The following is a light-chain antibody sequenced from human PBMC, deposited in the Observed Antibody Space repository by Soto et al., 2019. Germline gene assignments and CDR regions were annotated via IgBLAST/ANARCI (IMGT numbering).Light chain of an antibody. V-gene: IGKV3-20*01. J-gene: IGKJ1*01. CDR2: GAR. CDR3: QQYGTSPWT. CDR1: QSVTISY. Sequence: VVLTQSPGTLSLYPGERATLSCRASQSVTISYLAWFQQKPGQAPRLLIYGARSRATGVPDRFSASGSGTDFSLTISRLEPEDFAVYYCQQYGTSPWTFGQGTKVDIK.